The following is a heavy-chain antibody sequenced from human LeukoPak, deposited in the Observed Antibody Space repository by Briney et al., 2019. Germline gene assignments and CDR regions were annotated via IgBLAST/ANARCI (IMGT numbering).Heavy chain of an antibody. CDR2: ISSLGGST. V-gene: IGHV3-23*01. CDR3: AKVAGITMVRGVLDY. Sequence: GGSLRLSCAASGFSFSGYAMSWVRQAPGKGLEWVSAISSLGGSTYYAGSVQGRFTISRDKSKNTLYLQMNSLRAEDTAVYYCAKVAGITMVRGVLDYWGQGTLVTVSS. D-gene: IGHD3-10*01. J-gene: IGHJ4*02. CDR1: GFSFSGYA.